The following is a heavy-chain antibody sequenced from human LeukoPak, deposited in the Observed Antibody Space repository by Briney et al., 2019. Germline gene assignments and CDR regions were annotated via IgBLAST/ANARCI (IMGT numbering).Heavy chain of an antibody. CDR3: AREVLRGYSGYGFWDSYYFDY. CDR2: ISASGGST. CDR1: GFTFSSSA. V-gene: IGHV3-23*01. D-gene: IGHD5-12*01. J-gene: IGHJ4*02. Sequence: GGSLRLSCAASGFTFSSSAMSWVRQVPGKGLEWVSGISASGGSTYYADSVKGRFTISRDNAKNSLYLQTNSLRAEDTAVYYCAREVLRGYSGYGFWDSYYFDYWGQGTLVTVSS.